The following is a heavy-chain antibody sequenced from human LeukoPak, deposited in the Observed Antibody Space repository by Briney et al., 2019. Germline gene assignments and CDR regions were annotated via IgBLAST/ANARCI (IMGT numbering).Heavy chain of an antibody. Sequence: PSETLSLTCTVSGGSISSYYWSWIRQPPGKGLEWIGYIYYSGSTNYNPSLKSRVTISVDTSKNQFSLKLSSVTAADTAVYYCARTSHPRKAYYYDSSGTGFDYWGQGTLVTVSS. CDR3: ARTSHPRKAYYYDSSGTGFDY. CDR2: IYYSGST. D-gene: IGHD3-22*01. CDR1: GGSISSYY. V-gene: IGHV4-59*01. J-gene: IGHJ4*02.